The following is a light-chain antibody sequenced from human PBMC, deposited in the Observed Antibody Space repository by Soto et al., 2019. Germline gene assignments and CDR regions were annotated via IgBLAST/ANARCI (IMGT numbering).Light chain of an antibody. Sequence: QSVLTQPRSVSGSPGQSVTISCTGTSSDVGGYNYVSWYQQHPGKAPKLMIYDVSKRPSGVPDRFSGSKSGNTASLTISGLQAEDEADYYCRSYAGSYTHYVFGTGTKVTVL. J-gene: IGLJ1*01. CDR1: SSDVGGYNY. V-gene: IGLV2-11*01. CDR2: DVS. CDR3: RSYAGSYTHYV.